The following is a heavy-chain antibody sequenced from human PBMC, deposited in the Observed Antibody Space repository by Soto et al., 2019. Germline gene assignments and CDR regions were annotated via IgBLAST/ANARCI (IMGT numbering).Heavy chain of an antibody. V-gene: IGHV1-18*01. CDR2: ISAYNGNT. Sequence: QVQLVQSGAEVKKPGASVKVSCKASGYTFTSYGISWVRQAPGQGLEWMGWISAYNGNTNYAQKLQGRVTMTTDTSMSTAYMELRGLRSDDTAGYYCARIMVRGVMPGNWFDPWGQGTLVTGSS. CDR1: GYTFTSYG. J-gene: IGHJ5*02. D-gene: IGHD3-10*01. CDR3: ARIMVRGVMPGNWFDP.